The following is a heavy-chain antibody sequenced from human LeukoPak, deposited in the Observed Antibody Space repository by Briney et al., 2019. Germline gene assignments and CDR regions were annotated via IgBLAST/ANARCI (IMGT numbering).Heavy chain of an antibody. D-gene: IGHD2-21*01. J-gene: IGHJ4*02. CDR3: VNIALAVY. V-gene: IGHV3-23*01. CDR1: GFTFSIYA. Sequence: PGGSLTLSCATSGFTFSIYAMSWVRQSPGKALEWVSGIGASGGSTYYADSVKGRFTISRDNSKNTVYLQMSSLRAEDTAVYYCVNIALAVYWGQGTLVTVSS. CDR2: IGASGGST.